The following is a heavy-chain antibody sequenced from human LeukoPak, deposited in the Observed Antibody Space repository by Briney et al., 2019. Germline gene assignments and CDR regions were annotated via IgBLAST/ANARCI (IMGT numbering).Heavy chain of an antibody. J-gene: IGHJ4*02. CDR3: ARARGYSYGLDY. V-gene: IGHV3-21*01. Sequence: GGSLRLSCAASGFTFSSYSMNWVRQAPGKGLEWVSSISSSSGYIYYADSVKGRFTISRDNAKNSLYLQMNSLRAEDTAVYYCARARGYSYGLDYWGQGTLVTVSS. D-gene: IGHD5-18*01. CDR2: ISSSSGYI. CDR1: GFTFSSYS.